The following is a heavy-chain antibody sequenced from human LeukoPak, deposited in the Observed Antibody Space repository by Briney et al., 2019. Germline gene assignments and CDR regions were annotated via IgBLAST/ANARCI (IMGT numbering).Heavy chain of an antibody. CDR3: ASGSSGWYYRIDY. D-gene: IGHD6-19*01. J-gene: IGHJ4*02. CDR2: IYYSGGT. CDR1: GGSISSYY. V-gene: IGHV4-59*01. Sequence: SETLSLTCTVSGGSISSYYWSWIRQPPGKGLEWIGYIYYSGGTNYNPSLKSRVTISVDTSKNQFSLKLSSVTAADTAVYYCASGSSGWYYRIDYWGQGTLVAVSS.